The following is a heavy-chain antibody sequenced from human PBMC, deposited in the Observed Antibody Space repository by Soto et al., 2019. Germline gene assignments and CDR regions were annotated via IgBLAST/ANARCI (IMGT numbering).Heavy chain of an antibody. CDR1: GFTFSSYA. CDR2: ISYDGSNK. CDR3: ARDKGFMDV. J-gene: IGHJ6*02. V-gene: IGHV3-30-3*01. Sequence: GGSLRLSCAASGFTFSSYAMHWVRQAPGKGLEWVAVISYDGSNKYYADSVKGRFTISRDNSKNTLYLQMNSLRAEDTAVYYCARDKGFMDVWGQGTTVTVSS.